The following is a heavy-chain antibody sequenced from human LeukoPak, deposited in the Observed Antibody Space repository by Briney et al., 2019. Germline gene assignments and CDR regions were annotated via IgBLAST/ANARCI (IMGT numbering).Heavy chain of an antibody. J-gene: IGHJ4*02. V-gene: IGHV4-38-2*01. D-gene: IGHD5-18*01. Sequence: SETLSLTCAVSGYSISSGYYWGWIRQPPGKGLEWIGSIYYTGDTYYNSSLKSRVTMSVDTSKNQFALKLTSVTAADTALYYCARLRGYTYGNPGYWGQGSLVTVSS. CDR1: GYSISSGYY. CDR3: ARLRGYTYGNPGY. CDR2: IYYTGDT.